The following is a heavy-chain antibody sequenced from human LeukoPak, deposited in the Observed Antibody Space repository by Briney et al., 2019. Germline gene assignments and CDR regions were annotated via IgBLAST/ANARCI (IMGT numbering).Heavy chain of an antibody. CDR3: ARDGLDYGFFDY. Sequence: ADSVKGRFTISRDNAKNSLYLQMNSLRAEDTAVYYCARDGLDYGFFDYWGQGTLVTVSS. D-gene: IGHD4-17*01. J-gene: IGHJ4*02. V-gene: IGHV3-11*06.